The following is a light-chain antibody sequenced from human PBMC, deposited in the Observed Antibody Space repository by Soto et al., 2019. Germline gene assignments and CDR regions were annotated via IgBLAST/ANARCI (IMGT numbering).Light chain of an antibody. V-gene: IGLV2-14*01. CDR1: SSDVGGYNY. Sequence: QSVLTQPASVSGSPGRSVTISCTGTSSDVGGYNYVSWYQQHPGKAPKLMIYEVSNRPSGVSNRFSGSKSGNTASLTISGLQAEDEADYYCSSYTSSSTQLFVGTGTKV. CDR2: EVS. J-gene: IGLJ1*01. CDR3: SSYTSSSTQLF.